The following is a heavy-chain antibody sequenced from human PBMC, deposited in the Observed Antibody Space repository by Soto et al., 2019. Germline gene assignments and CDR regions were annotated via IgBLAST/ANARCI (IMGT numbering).Heavy chain of an antibody. V-gene: IGHV4-34*01. CDR1: GGSFSGYY. J-gene: IGHJ4*02. Sequence: SETLSLTCAVYGGSFSGYYWSWIRQPPGKGLEWIGEINHSGSTNYNPSLKSRVTISVDTSKNQFSLKLSSVTAADTAVYYCARASPKLLWFGESLTFFDYWGQGTLVTVSS. CDR3: ARASPKLLWFGESLTFFDY. CDR2: INHSGST. D-gene: IGHD3-10*01.